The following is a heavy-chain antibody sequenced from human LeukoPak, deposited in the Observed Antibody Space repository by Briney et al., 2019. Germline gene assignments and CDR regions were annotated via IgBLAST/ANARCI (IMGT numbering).Heavy chain of an antibody. CDR2: FDPVDGEDGEI. J-gene: IGHJ4*02. V-gene: IGHV1-24*01. Sequence: ASVKVSSKVSGYSLSKLSTHWVRQASGKGLEWMAGFDPVDGEDGEIIYAQKFQGRVTMTEDRSADTAYMELGRLRSDDTAVYYCARGTYCSGGTCYSQYFDYWGQGTLVTVSS. CDR3: ARGTYCSGGTCYSQYFDY. CDR1: GYSLSKLS. D-gene: IGHD2-15*01.